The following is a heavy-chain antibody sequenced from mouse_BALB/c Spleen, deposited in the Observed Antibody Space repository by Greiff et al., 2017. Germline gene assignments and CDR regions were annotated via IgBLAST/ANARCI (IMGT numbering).Heavy chain of an antibody. CDR2: IDPENGDT. CDR3: SYDQRRNAMDY. Sequence: VQLQQSGAELVRSGASVKLSCTASGFNFKDYYMHWVKQRPEQGLEWIGWIDPENGDTEYAPKFQGKATMTADTSSNTAYLQLSSLTSEDTAVYYGSYDQRRNAMDYWGQGTSVTVSS. CDR1: GFNFKDYY. V-gene: IGHV14-4*02. J-gene: IGHJ4*01. D-gene: IGHD2-3*01.